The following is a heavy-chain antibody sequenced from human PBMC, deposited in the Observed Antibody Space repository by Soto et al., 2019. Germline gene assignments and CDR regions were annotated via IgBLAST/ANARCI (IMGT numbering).Heavy chain of an antibody. CDR1: GGTFNSHT. J-gene: IGHJ4*02. CDR3: RRDRPEKAVVPVPRQHFDS. D-gene: IGHD2-21*01. CDR2: VVPLLGIE. V-gene: IGHV1-69*08. Sequence: QVQLVQSGAKVKKPGSSVKVSCKASGGTFNSHTINWVRQAPGQGLEWMGRVVPLLGIESHPQKFQDRLTTTADTSTGTVFMELSNLRSEDTAVYYCRRDRPEKAVVPVPRQHFDSWGQGTLLTVSP.